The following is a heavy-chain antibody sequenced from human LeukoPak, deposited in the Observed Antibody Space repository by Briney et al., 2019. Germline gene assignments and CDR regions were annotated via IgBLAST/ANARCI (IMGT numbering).Heavy chain of an antibody. V-gene: IGHV4-38-2*02. J-gene: IGHJ4*02. Sequence: PSETLSLTCAVSGYSISSGYYWGWIRQPPGKGLEWIGSIYHSGSTYYNPSLKSRVTISVDTSKNQFSLKLSSVTAADTAVYYCARDNLVVVAATVGYYFDYWGQGTLVTVSS. CDR3: ARDNLVVVAATVGYYFDY. CDR1: GYSISSGYY. D-gene: IGHD2-15*01. CDR2: IYHSGST.